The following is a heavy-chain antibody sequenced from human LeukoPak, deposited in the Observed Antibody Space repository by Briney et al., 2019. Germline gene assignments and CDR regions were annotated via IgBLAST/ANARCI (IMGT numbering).Heavy chain of an antibody. CDR3: AKDRHPARTDGYYFDY. CDR1: AFTFRTYG. Sequence: PGGSLRLSCAASAFTFRTYGMHWVRQAPGKGLEGVAVISYDANNKYYADSVKGRFTISRDNSKNTLYPQMNSLRPEDTAVYYCAKDRHPARTDGYYFDYWGQGTLVTVSS. J-gene: IGHJ4*02. CDR2: ISYDANNK. D-gene: IGHD1-14*01. V-gene: IGHV3-30*18.